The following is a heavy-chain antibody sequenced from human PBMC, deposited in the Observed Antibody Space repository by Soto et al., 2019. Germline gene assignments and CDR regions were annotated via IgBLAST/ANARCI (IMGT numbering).Heavy chain of an antibody. CDR3: ARQIYDSDTGPNFKYYFDS. CDR2: IDPSDSQT. Sequence: PAESLNISCKVSGYSFAGYWISWVLQKPGKGLEWMGRIDPSDSQTYYSPSFRGHVTISVTKSITTVFLQWSSLRASDTAMYYCARQIYDSDTGPNFKYYFDSWGQGTPVTVSS. J-gene: IGHJ4*02. D-gene: IGHD3-22*01. V-gene: IGHV5-10-1*01. CDR1: GYSFAGYW.